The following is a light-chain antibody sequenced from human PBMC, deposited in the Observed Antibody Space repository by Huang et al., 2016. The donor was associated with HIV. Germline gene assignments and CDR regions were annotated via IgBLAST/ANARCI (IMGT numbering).Light chain of an antibody. CDR3: QQYDYWPPVT. CDR1: QSIKSN. Sequence: IVMTQSPVTLSVSTGERAALPCRAGQSIKSNLAWYQQKPGQAPRLLIDGASTRATGVPARCSGSGSGTEFTLTINSLQSDDFAVYYCQQYDYWPPVTFGQGTKV. CDR2: GAS. V-gene: IGKV3-15*01. J-gene: IGKJ1*01.